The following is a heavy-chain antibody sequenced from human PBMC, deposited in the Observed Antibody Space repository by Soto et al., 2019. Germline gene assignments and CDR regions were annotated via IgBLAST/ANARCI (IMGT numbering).Heavy chain of an antibody. V-gene: IGHV4-59*01. J-gene: IGHJ4*02. CDR3: ARSESVLDSGDI. CDR1: GGSISRYH. CDR2: MSHSGST. D-gene: IGHD3-10*01. Sequence: QVQLQESGPGLLKPSETLSLTCTVSGGSISRYHWSWIRQPPGKGLEWIGYMSHSGSTNYNPSLKSRVTMSSDTSKSQLSLTVTSLTAADTAVYYCARSESVLDSGDIWGQGTLVTVSS.